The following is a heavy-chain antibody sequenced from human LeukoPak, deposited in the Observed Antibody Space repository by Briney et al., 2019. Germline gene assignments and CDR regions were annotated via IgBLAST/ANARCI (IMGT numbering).Heavy chain of an antibody. CDR1: GFTFGDYA. Sequence: GGSLRLSCTVSGFTFGDYAMSWVRQAPGKGLEWVGFIRSKGYGGKTEYAASVKGRFTISRDDSKSIAYLQMNSLKTEDAAVYYCTRVAGVRGVRYFYYMDVWGKGTTVTISS. CDR3: TRVAGVRGVRYFYYMDV. V-gene: IGHV3-49*04. D-gene: IGHD3-10*01. J-gene: IGHJ6*03. CDR2: IRSKGYGGKT.